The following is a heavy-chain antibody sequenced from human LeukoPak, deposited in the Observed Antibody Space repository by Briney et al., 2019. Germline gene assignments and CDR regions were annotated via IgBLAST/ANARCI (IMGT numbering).Heavy chain of an antibody. Sequence: GGSLRLSCAASGFTFDGYAMHWVRQAPGKGLEWVSGISWNSGSIGYADSVKGRFTISRDNAKNSLYLQMNSLRAEDTAVYYCARVSAGDGFWSGYSYYFDYWGQGTLVTVSS. D-gene: IGHD3-3*01. V-gene: IGHV3-9*01. CDR1: GFTFDGYA. CDR2: ISWNSGSI. J-gene: IGHJ4*02. CDR3: ARVSAGDGFWSGYSYYFDY.